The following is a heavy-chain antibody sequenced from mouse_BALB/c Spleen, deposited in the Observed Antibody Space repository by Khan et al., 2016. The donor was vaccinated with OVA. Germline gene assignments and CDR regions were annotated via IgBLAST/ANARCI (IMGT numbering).Heavy chain of an antibody. D-gene: IGHD2-12*01. CDR2: INTFTGEP. J-gene: IGHJ4*01. CDR1: GYTFTNYG. Sequence: QIQLVQSGPEMKKPGETVKISCKASGYTFTNYGMNWVKQSPGKALKWMGWINTFTGEPTYADDFKGRFAFSLETSASTASLQINNLKNEDTATYCWARPPYWSYSRDHWGQGTSVTVSS. V-gene: IGHV9-3-1*01. CDR3: ARPPYWSYSRDH.